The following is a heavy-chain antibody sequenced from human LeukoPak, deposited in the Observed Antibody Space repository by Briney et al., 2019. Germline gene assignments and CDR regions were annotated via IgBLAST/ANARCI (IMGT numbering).Heavy chain of an antibody. CDR2: IIPIIGTA. J-gene: IGHJ5*02. CDR3: ASPPPGYSGYDFNH. V-gene: IGHV1-69*13. CDR1: GYTFTSYG. D-gene: IGHD5-12*01. Sequence: SVKVSCKASGYTFTSYGISWVRQAPGQGLEWMGGIIPIIGTANYAQKFQGRVTITADESTSTAYMELSSLRSEDTAVYYCASPPPGYSGYDFNHWGQGTLVTVS.